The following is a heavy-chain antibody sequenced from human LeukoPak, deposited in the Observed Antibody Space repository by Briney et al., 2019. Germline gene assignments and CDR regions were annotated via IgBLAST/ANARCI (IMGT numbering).Heavy chain of an antibody. D-gene: IGHD5-12*01. V-gene: IGHV4-59*08. CDR2: IYYSGST. Sequence: SETLSLTCTVSGGSISSYYWSWIRQPPGKGLEWIGYIYYSGSTNYNPSLKSRVTISVDTSKNQLSLKLSSVTAADTAVYYCARAAIGAYRFDYWGQGTLVTVSS. J-gene: IGHJ4*02. CDR1: GGSISSYY. CDR3: ARAAIGAYRFDY.